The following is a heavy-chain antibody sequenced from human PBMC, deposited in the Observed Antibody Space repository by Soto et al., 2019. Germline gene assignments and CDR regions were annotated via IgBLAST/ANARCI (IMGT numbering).Heavy chain of an antibody. Sequence: QVQLVQSGAEVKKPGSSVKVSCKASGGTFRSYAISWVRQAPGQGLEWMGGIIPIFGTANYAQKFQGKVTITAEDPTSTAYMDLSSLRSEDTAVYYCASQTTVTTAVFDYWGQGTLVTVSS. V-gene: IGHV1-69*12. J-gene: IGHJ4*02. CDR2: IIPIFGTA. D-gene: IGHD4-17*01. CDR1: GGTFRSYA. CDR3: ASQTTVTTAVFDY.